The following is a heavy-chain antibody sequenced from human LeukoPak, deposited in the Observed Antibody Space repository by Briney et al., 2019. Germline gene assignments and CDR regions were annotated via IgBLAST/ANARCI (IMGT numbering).Heavy chain of an antibody. V-gene: IGHV4-59*01. CDR3: ARDLGYGGFDY. D-gene: IGHD3-16*01. J-gene: IGHJ4*02. CDR2: IYYIGTT. Sequence: PSETLSLTCTVSGGSLSTYYWSWIRQPPGKGLEWIGYIYYIGTTNYNPSLKSRVTISVDTSKNQFSLKLSSVTAADTAFYYCARDLGYGGFDYWGQGALVTVSS. CDR1: GGSLSTYY.